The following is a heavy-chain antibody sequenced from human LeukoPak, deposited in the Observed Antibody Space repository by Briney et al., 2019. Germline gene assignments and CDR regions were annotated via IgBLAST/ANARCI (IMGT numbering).Heavy chain of an antibody. Sequence: GGSLRLSCAASGFTFSSFAMQWVRQAPGRGLEWVAGISYEGSSKYYADSVKGRFTISRDNSKNTLYVQTNSLRADYTAVYYCARDIGYSDYWGQGTLVTVSS. CDR1: GFTFSSFA. V-gene: IGHV3-30-3*01. D-gene: IGHD3-16*02. CDR2: ISYEGSSK. CDR3: ARDIGYSDY. J-gene: IGHJ4*02.